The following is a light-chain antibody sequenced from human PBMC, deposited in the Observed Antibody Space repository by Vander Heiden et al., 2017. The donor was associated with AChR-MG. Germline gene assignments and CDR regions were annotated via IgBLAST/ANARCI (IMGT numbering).Light chain of an antibody. Sequence: EVVLTQSPGTLSLSPGERATLSCRASQTISSNYLVWYQQKPGQAPRLLIYGASSRATGIPDRFSGSGSGTDYTLTISRLEPEDCAVYYCQKYGSSPPYTFGQGTKVEIK. J-gene: IGKJ2*01. V-gene: IGKV3-20*01. CDR2: GAS. CDR3: QKYGSSPPYT. CDR1: QTISSNY.